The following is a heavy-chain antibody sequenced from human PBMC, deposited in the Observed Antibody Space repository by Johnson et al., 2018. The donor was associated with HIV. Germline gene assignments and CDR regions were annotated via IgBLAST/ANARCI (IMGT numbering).Heavy chain of an antibody. J-gene: IGHJ3*02. CDR3: AKGPFTDDAFDI. V-gene: IGHV3-30*02. CDR2: IRYDGSYR. Sequence: QVQLVESGGGVVQPGESLRLSCAASGFTFSSYGMHWVRQAPGKGLEWVAFIRYDGSYRYYADSVKGRFTISRDNSKNTLHLQMNNLRAEDTAVYYCAKGPFTDDAFDIWGRGTMVTVSS. D-gene: IGHD3-16*01. CDR1: GFTFSSYG.